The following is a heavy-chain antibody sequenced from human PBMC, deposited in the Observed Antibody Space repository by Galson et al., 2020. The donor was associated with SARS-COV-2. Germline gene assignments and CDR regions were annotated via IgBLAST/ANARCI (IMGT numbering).Heavy chain of an antibody. CDR1: GFTFSTYA. Sequence: GESLKISCAASGFTFSTYAMHWVRQAPGKGLEWVAVIWYDGSNKYYADSVKGRFTISRDNSKSTLYLQMNSLRADDTAVYYCARPSFDFWSGLMDYWGQGTLVTVSS. CDR3: ARPSFDFWSGLMDY. CDR2: IWYDGSNK. J-gene: IGHJ4*02. V-gene: IGHV3-33*01. D-gene: IGHD3-3*01.